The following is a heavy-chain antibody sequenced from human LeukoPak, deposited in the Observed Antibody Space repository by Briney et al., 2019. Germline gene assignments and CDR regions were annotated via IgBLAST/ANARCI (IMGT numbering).Heavy chain of an antibody. V-gene: IGHV3-15*05. CDR1: GFTFSNAW. CDR3: TTDSYCSTTTCYASSNYYYGLDA. J-gene: IGHJ6*02. CDR2: IYRDADGGTT. Sequence: GGSLRLSCAASGFTFSNAWMTWVRQAPGKGLEWVGRIYRDADGGTTDYAAPVKGRFTISRDDSKNTLYLQMNSLKTEDTAVYYCTTDSYCSTTTCYASSNYYYGLDAWGQGTSVTVSS. D-gene: IGHD2-2*01.